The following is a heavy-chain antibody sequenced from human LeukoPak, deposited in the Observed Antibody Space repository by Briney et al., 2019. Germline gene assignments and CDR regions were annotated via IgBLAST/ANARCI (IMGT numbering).Heavy chain of an antibody. J-gene: IGHJ4*02. D-gene: IGHD4-11*01. Sequence: GGSLRLSCAASGFTFSNYGMHWVRQAPGKGLEWVAFIRYDESNKYYADSVKGRFTISRDNSRNTLYVQMNSPRAEDTAVYYCATEVRYGYWGQGTLVTVSS. V-gene: IGHV3-30*02. CDR1: GFTFSNYG. CDR3: ATEVRYGY. CDR2: IRYDESNK.